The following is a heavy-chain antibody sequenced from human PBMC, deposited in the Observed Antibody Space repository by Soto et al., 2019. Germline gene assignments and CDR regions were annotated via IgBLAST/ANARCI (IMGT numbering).Heavy chain of an antibody. CDR1: SGSISSGTW. D-gene: IGHD2-8*02. V-gene: IGHV4-4*02. CDR3: VRHGGVCFDT. Sequence: QVQLQQSGPGLVKPSGTIPLTCVVSSGSISSGTWWSWVRHPPGKGLEWIGQVADTGSTIFNPSLGGWVTLSRDKSPSQFYLSLSAVTRADTALYYCVRHGGVCFDTWGQGTLVTVSA. CDR2: VADTGST. J-gene: IGHJ4*02.